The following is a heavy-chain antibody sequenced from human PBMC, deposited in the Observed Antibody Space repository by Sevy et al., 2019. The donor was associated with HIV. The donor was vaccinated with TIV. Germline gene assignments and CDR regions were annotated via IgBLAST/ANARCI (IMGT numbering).Heavy chain of an antibody. V-gene: IGHV4-34*01. CDR3: ARYRVAGNFDY. CDR1: GGSFSGYY. CDR2: INHSGST. Sequence: SETLSLTCAVYGGSFSGYYWNWIRQPPGKGMEWIGEINHSGSTNYNPSLKSRVTISVDRSKNHFSLKLSSVTAADTAVYYCARYRVAGNFDYWGQGTLVTVS. J-gene: IGHJ4*02. D-gene: IGHD6-19*01.